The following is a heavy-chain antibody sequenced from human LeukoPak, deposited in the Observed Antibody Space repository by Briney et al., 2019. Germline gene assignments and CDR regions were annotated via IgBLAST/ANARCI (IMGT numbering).Heavy chain of an antibody. Sequence: GTSLRLSCAASGFTFSSYGMHWVRQAPGKGLEWVAVISYDGSNKYYADSVKGRFTISRDNSKNTLYLQMNNLRAEDTAVYYCEGSDLAEVDYWGQGTLVTVSS. CDR2: ISYDGSNK. J-gene: IGHJ4*02. V-gene: IGHV3-30*12. D-gene: IGHD3-10*01. CDR1: GFTFSSYG. CDR3: EGSDLAEVDY.